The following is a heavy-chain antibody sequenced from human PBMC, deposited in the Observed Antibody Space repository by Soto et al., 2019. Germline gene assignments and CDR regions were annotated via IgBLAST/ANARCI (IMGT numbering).Heavy chain of an antibody. CDR3: ARVVRFFGGHAGY. J-gene: IGHJ4*02. Sequence: ASVTVSCKPSGYTFTYFDINWVRQAPGQGLEWMGWMNTNTGNTGYAQKFQGRVTMTRDTSISTAYMELRRLRSEDTAVYYCARVVRFFGGHAGYWGQGTLVTVSS. CDR2: MNTNTGNT. CDR1: GYTFTYFD. D-gene: IGHD3-3*01. V-gene: IGHV1-8*02.